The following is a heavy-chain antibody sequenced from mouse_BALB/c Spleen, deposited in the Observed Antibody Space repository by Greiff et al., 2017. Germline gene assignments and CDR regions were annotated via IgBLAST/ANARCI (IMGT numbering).Heavy chain of an antibody. CDR2: ISSGGST. J-gene: IGHJ2*01. V-gene: IGHV5-6-5*01. D-gene: IGHD1-1*01. CDR1: GFTFSSYA. Sequence: EVQGVESGGGLVKPGGSLKLSCAASGFTFSSYAMSWVRQTPEKRLEWVASISSGGSTYYPDSVKGRFTISRDNARNILYLQMSSLRSEDTAMYYCARNYGSSYGDYWGQGTTLTVSS. CDR3: ARNYGSSYGDY.